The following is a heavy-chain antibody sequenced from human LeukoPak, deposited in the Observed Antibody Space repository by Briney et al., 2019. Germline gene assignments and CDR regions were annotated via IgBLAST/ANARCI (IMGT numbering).Heavy chain of an antibody. CDR2: IDPTDSYT. V-gene: IGHV5-10-1*01. D-gene: IGHD6-19*01. CDR1: GYSFTSYW. Sequence: GESLKISCQGSGYSFTSYWINWVRQLPGKGLEWMGRIDPTDSYTYYSPSFQGHVTISADKSIYTAYLQWSSLKASDTAMYYCARQKGIAVAGPDGFDPWGQRTLVTVSS. CDR3: ARQKGIAVAGPDGFDP. J-gene: IGHJ5*02.